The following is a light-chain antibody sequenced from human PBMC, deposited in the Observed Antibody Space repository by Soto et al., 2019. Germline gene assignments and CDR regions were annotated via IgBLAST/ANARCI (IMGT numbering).Light chain of an antibody. J-gene: IGKJ2*01. Sequence: DIQMTQSPSTLSASVGDRVTITCRASQSISSWLAWYQQKPGKAPKLLIYDASSLESGVPSRFSGSGSGTEFTLTLSSLQPDDFATYYFQQYNSYSPYTFGQGTKLESK. CDR3: QQYNSYSPYT. V-gene: IGKV1-5*01. CDR1: QSISSW. CDR2: DAS.